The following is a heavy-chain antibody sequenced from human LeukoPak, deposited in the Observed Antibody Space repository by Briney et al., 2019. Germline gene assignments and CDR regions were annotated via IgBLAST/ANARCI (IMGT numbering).Heavy chain of an antibody. CDR1: GFTVSSNY. Sequence: PGGSLRLSCAASGFTVSSNYMSWVRQAPGKGLEWVSVIYSGGSTYYADSVKGRFTISRGNSKNTLYLQMNSLRAEDTAVYYCARVDILTGYSLDYWGQGTLVTVSS. V-gene: IGHV3-53*01. CDR3: ARVDILTGYSLDY. D-gene: IGHD3-9*01. J-gene: IGHJ4*02. CDR2: IYSGGST.